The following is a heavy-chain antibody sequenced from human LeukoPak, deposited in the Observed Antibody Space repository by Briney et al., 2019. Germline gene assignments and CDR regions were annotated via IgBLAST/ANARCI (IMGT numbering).Heavy chain of an antibody. J-gene: IGHJ4*02. CDR3: ARDNCSGGSCYSTYSSGYYYDY. CDR1: GYTFTSYY. V-gene: IGHV1-18*04. D-gene: IGHD2-15*01. Sequence: ASVKVSCKASGYTFTSYYMHWVRQAPGQGLEWMGWISAYNGNTNYAQKLQGRVTMTTDTSTSTAYMELRSLRSDDTAVYYCARDNCSGGSCYSTYSSGYYYDYWGQGTLVTVSS. CDR2: ISAYNGNT.